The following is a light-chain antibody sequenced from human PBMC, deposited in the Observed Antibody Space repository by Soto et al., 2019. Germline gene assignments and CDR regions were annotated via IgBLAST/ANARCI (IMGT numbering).Light chain of an antibody. CDR2: AAS. CDR3: QQSYSTPWT. V-gene: IGKV1-39*01. J-gene: IGKJ1*01. CDR1: QYISSY. Sequence: DIQMTQSPSSLSASVGDRVTITCRASQYISSYLNWYQQKPGKAPKLLIYAASSLQSGVPSSFSGSGSGTDFTLTISSLQREDFATYYCQQSYSTPWTFGQGTKVDIK.